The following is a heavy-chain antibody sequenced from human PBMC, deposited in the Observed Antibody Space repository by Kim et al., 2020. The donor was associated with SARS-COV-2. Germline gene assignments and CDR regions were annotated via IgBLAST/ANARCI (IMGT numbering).Heavy chain of an antibody. CDR3: AMFLAAGDAFDI. J-gene: IGHJ3*02. Sequence: NYAQKFQGRVTMTRDTSISTAYMELSRLRSDDTAVYYCAMFLAAGDAFDIWGQGTMVTVSS. V-gene: IGHV1-2*02. D-gene: IGHD6-13*01.